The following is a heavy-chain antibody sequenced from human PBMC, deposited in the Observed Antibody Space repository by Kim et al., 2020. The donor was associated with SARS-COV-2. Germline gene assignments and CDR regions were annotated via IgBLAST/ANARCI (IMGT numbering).Heavy chain of an antibody. CDR2: ISATGRAA. CDR1: GFTFSDFY. CDR3: APNPRLGGGFCDYLSYY. D-gene: IGHD5-12*01. Sequence: GGSLRLSCAVSGFTFSDFYINWIRQAPGQGLEWVSYISATGRAATYADSVKGRFTITRDNANNSVHPQMNSLRAEDTAAYFYAPNPRLGGGFCDYLSYY. V-gene: IGHV3-11*01. J-gene: IGHJ6*03.